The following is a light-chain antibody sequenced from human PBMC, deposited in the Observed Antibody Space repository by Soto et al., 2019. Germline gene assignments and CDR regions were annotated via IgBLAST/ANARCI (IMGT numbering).Light chain of an antibody. CDR1: SSDVGSYNL. CDR3: AAWDNSLSGRL. CDR2: EGT. J-gene: IGLJ3*02. V-gene: IGLV2-14*02. Sequence: QSALTQPASVSGSPGQSITISCTGTSSDVGSYNLVSWYQQHPGKAPKLMIYEGTKRPSGVSNRFSGSKSGTSASLAISGVRSEDEADYYCAAWDNSLSGRLFGGGTKLTVL.